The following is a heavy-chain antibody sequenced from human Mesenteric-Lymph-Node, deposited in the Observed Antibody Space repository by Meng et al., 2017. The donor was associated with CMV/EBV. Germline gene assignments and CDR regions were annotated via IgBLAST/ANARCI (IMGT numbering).Heavy chain of an antibody. CDR3: ASLGSGGEQPENHIDY. Sequence: ASVKVSCKASGYTFTGYYMHWVRQAPGQGLEWMGWINPNSGGTNYAQKFQGRVTMTRDTSISTAYMELSRLRSDDTAVYYCASLGSGGEQPENHIDYWGQGTLVTVSS. J-gene: IGHJ4*02. D-gene: IGHD1-26*01. CDR1: GYTFTGYY. CDR2: INPNSGGT. V-gene: IGHV1-2*02.